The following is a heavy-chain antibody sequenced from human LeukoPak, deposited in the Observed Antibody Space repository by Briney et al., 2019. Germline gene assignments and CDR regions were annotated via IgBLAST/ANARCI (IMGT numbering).Heavy chain of an antibody. V-gene: IGHV1-69*05. D-gene: IGHD3-22*01. J-gene: IGHJ4*02. CDR2: IIPIFGTA. CDR3: AREITLYYDSSGYDY. Sequence: SVKVSCKASGGTFSSYAISWVRQAPGQGLEWMGGIIPIFGTANYAQKFQGRVTITTDESTSTAYMELRSLRSDDTAVYYCAREITLYYDSSGYDYWGQGTLVTVSS. CDR1: GGTFSSYA.